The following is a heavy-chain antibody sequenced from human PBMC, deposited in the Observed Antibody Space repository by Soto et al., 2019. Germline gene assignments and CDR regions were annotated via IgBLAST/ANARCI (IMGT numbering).Heavy chain of an antibody. CDR1: GFTFSSYS. V-gene: IGHV3-21*04. CDR3: AKDLSPLYYYYGMDV. CDR2: ISSSSSYI. Sequence: SLRLSCAASGFTFSSYSMNWVRQAPGKGLEWVSSISSSSSYIYYADSVKGRFTISRDNAKNSLYLQMNSLRAEDTAVYYCAKDLSPLYYYYGMDVWGQGTTVTVSS. J-gene: IGHJ6*02.